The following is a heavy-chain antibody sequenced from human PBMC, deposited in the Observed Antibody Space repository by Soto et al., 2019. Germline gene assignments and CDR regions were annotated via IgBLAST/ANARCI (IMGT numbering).Heavy chain of an antibody. V-gene: IGHV3-9*01. CDR2: ISWNSGSI. J-gene: IGHJ4*02. CDR1: GFTFDDYA. CDR3: AKDDTPGPYCSGGSCYSGFDY. Sequence: GGSLRLSCAASGFTFDDYAMRWVRQAQGKGLEWVSGISWNSGSIGYADSVKGRFTISRDNAKNSLYLQMNSLRAEDTALYYCAKDDTPGPYCSGGSCYSGFDYWGQGTLVTVSS. D-gene: IGHD2-15*01.